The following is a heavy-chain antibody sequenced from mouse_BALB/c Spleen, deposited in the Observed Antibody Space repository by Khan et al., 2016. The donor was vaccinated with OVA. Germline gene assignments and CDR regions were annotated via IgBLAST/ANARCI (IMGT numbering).Heavy chain of an antibody. J-gene: IGHJ2*01. V-gene: IGHV1-76*01. CDR1: GYTFTNYW. D-gene: IGHD3-2*02. CDR2: IYPGTDNT. CDR3: AREEALYYFEY. Sequence: QVQLKQSGAELVRPGASVKLSCKTSGYTFTNYWIHWVKQRSGQGLEWIARIYPGTDNTYYSEKLKDKATLTADKSSSTAYMQLSSLKSEDSAVYFWAREEALYYFEYWGQGTTLTVSS.